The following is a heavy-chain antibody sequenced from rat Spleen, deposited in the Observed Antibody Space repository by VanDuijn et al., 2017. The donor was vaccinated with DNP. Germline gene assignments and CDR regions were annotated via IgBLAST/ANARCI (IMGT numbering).Heavy chain of an antibody. CDR2: ISYDGSDT. CDR3: VKDLRGGSAFDY. V-gene: IGHV5S10*01. Sequence: EVQLVESGGGLVQPGNSLKLSCAVSGITFSDHNMAWVRQAPKKSLEWVATISYDGSDTYYPDSVKGRFVISRVNAENTVYLQMNSLRSEDTATYYCVKDLRGGSAFDYWGPGILVTVSS. D-gene: IGHD1-11*01. CDR1: GITFSDHN. J-gene: IGHJ2*01.